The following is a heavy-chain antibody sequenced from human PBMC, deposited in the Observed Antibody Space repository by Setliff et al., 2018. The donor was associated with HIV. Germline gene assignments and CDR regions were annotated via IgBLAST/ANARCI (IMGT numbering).Heavy chain of an antibody. D-gene: IGHD2-15*01. CDR3: ARDLGGPRNFDN. Sequence: PSETLSLTCTVSGGSISRGSYHWSWIRQPPGKGLEWIGYIYYTGSTYYNPSLKSRLTISIDTSKNQFSLKLRSVTAADTAVYYCARDLGGPRNFDNWGQGTLVTVSS. J-gene: IGHJ4*02. CDR1: GGSISRGSYH. V-gene: IGHV4-30-4*08. CDR2: IYYTGST.